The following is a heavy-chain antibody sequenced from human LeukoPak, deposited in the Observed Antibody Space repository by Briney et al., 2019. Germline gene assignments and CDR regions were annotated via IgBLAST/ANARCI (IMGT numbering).Heavy chain of an antibody. CDR1: GGSISSSSYY. CDR3: ARGTLGIVALRAFDI. CDR2: IYYSGST. D-gene: IGHD3-22*01. V-gene: IGHV4-61*05. J-gene: IGHJ3*02. Sequence: PSETLSLTCTVSGGSISSSSYYWGWIRQPPGKGLEWIGYIYYSGSTNYNPSLKSRVTISVDTSKNQFSLKLSSVTAADTAVYYCARGTLGIVALRAFDIWGQGTMVTVSS.